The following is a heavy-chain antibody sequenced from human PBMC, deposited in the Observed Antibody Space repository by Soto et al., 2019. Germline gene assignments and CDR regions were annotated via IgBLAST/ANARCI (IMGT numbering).Heavy chain of an antibody. CDR2: INSDGSST. CDR3: ARGIPSEGFDP. Sequence: LRLSCAASGFTFSSYWMHWFRQAPGKGLVWVSRINSDGSSTSYADSVKGRFTISRDNAKNTLYLQMNSLRAEDTAVYYCARGIPSEGFDPWGQGTLVTASS. CDR1: GFTFSSYW. J-gene: IGHJ5*02. V-gene: IGHV3-74*01.